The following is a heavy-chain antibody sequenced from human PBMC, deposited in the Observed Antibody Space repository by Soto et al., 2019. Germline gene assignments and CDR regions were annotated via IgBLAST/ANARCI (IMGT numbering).Heavy chain of an antibody. V-gene: IGHV4-30-2*01. D-gene: IGHD5-12*01. CDR2: IYHSGST. CDR3: AAGGGLPRYY. Sequence: QLQLQESGSGLVKPSQTLSLTCAVSGGSISSGGYSWSWIRQPPGKGLEWIGYIYHSGSTYYNPSLKTRVTVSVAWSKTQFSLKLSSVPAADTAVYYCAAGGGLPRYYWGQGTLVTVSS. CDR1: GGSISSGGYS. J-gene: IGHJ4*02.